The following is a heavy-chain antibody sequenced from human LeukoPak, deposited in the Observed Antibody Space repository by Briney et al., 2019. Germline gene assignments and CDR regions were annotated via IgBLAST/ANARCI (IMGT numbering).Heavy chain of an antibody. J-gene: IGHJ4*02. V-gene: IGHV3-74*01. CDR1: GFTFSSYW. CDR3: ARGDIVVVPAAIALH. Sequence: GGSLRLSCAASGFTFSSYWMHWVRQAPGKGLVWVSRINSDGSSTSYADSVKGRFTISRDNAKNTLYLQMNSLRAEDTAVYYCARGDIVVVPAAIALHWGQGTLVTVSS. CDR2: INSDGSST. D-gene: IGHD2-2*01.